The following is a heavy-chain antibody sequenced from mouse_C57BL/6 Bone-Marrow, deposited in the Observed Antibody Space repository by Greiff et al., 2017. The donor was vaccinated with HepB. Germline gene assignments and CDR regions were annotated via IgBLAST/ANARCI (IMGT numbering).Heavy chain of an antibody. CDR1: GYTFSNSW. Sequence: VQRVESGAELMKPGASVEISCKATGYTFSNSWIEWINQRPGHGLEWIGEILPGSGSTNYNEKFLGKASFTADTSSNTAYMQLSSLTSDDSAVYYCARRSLLRGYFDCWGQGTTLTVSS. V-gene: IGHV1-9*01. D-gene: IGHD1-1*01. CDR3: ARRSLLRGYFDC. CDR2: ILPGSGST. J-gene: IGHJ2*01.